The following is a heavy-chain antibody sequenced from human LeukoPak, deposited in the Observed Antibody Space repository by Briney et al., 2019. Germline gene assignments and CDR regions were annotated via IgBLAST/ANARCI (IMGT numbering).Heavy chain of an antibody. Sequence: GGSLSLSCAASGFTFSSYGMHWVRQAPGKGLEWVAVIWYGGSNKYYADSVKGRFTISRDNSKNTLYLQMNSLRAEDTAVYYCARGPGDYSGPYYYYYYMDVWGKGTTVTVSS. D-gene: IGHD4-17*01. CDR1: GFTFSSYG. CDR3: ARGPGDYSGPYYYYYYMDV. J-gene: IGHJ6*03. CDR2: IWYGGSNK. V-gene: IGHV3-33*01.